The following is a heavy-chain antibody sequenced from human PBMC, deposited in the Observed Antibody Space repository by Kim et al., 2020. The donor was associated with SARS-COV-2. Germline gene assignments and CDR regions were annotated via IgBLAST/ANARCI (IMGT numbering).Heavy chain of an antibody. CDR3: ARGRSWYPILGFFDI. V-gene: IGHV4-59*01. D-gene: IGHD6-13*01. Sequence: SETLSLTCTVSGGSISSYYWSWIRQPPGKGLEWIGYIYYSGSTNYNPSLKSRVTISVDTSKNQFSLKLSSVTAADTAVYYCARGRSWYPILGFFDIWGQGTMVTVSS. J-gene: IGHJ3*02. CDR1: GGSISSYY. CDR2: IYYSGST.